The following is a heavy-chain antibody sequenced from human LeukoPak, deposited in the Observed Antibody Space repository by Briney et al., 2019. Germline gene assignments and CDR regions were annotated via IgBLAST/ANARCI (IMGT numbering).Heavy chain of an antibody. J-gene: IGHJ4*02. CDR1: GFTFSSYA. CDR2: ISGSGGST. Sequence: PGGSLRLSCAASGFTFSSYAMSWVRQAPGKGLEWVSAISGSGGSTYYADSVKGRFTISRGNSKNTLYLQMNSLRAEDTAVYYCAKDRRAYCGGDCPFDYWGQGTLVTVSS. D-gene: IGHD2-21*02. CDR3: AKDRRAYCGGDCPFDY. V-gene: IGHV3-23*01.